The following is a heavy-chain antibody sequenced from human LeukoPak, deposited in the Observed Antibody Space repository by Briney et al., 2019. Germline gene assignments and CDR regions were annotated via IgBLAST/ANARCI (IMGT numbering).Heavy chain of an antibody. D-gene: IGHD6-13*01. Sequence: GGSLRLSCEASGLSFTNYAMMWVRQAPGKGLQWISTLTGYGGAYYADSGEGRFIISRDISKNTMFLQMYSLRAEDTAVYYCAKGAAAGKVDCFDPWGQGTMVTVFS. V-gene: IGHV3-23*01. CDR1: GLSFTNYA. CDR3: AKGAAAGKVDCFDP. CDR2: LTGYGGA. J-gene: IGHJ5*02.